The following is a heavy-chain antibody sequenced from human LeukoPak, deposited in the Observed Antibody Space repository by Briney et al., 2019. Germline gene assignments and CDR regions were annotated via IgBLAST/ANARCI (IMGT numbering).Heavy chain of an antibody. D-gene: IGHD1-14*01. CDR2: ICYSGST. Sequence: TSETLSLTCTVSGGSTSSSTCYWGWIRQPPGKGLEWIGTICYSGSTYYNPSLKSRVTMSVDTSKNQFSLRLSSVTAADTAVYYCVKDRGNHVTDYWGQGTLVTVSS. V-gene: IGHV4-39*07. CDR3: VKDRGNHVTDY. J-gene: IGHJ4*02. CDR1: GGSTSSSTCY.